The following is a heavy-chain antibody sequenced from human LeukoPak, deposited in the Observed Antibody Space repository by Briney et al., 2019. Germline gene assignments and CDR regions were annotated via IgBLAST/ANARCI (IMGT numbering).Heavy chain of an antibody. V-gene: IGHV3-21*01. J-gene: IGHJ4*02. CDR1: GFTFSSYS. Sequence: GGSLRLSCAASGFTFSSYSMNWVRQAPGKGLEWVSSIGSSSSYIYYADSVKGRFTISRDNAKNSLYLQINSLRAEDTAVYYCAREGGLQLWGFGYWGQGTLVTVSS. D-gene: IGHD5-18*01. CDR3: AREGGLQLWGFGY. CDR2: IGSSSSYI.